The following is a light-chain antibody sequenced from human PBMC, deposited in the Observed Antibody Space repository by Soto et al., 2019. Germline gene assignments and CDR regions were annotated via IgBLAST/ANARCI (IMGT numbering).Light chain of an antibody. CDR1: QSVSSY. CDR2: DAS. J-gene: IGKJ4*01. CDR3: QQRSNWPPFT. V-gene: IGKV3-11*01. Sequence: PATLSLSPGERATLSCRASQSVSSYLAWYQQKPGQAPRLLIYDASNRATGIPARFSGSGSGTDFTLTISSLEPEDFAVYYCQQRSNWPPFTFGGGTKWIS.